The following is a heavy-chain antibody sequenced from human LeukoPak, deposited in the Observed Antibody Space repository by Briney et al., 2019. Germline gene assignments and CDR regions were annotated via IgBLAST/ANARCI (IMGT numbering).Heavy chain of an antibody. CDR1: GYTFTSYA. CDR3: ATYCSSTSCYGMDV. Sequence: ASVKVSCKASGYTFTSYAMNWVQQAPGQGLEWMGWINTNTGNPTYAQGFTGRFVFSLDTTVSTAYLQISSLKAEDTAVYYCATYCSSTSCYGMDVWGQGTTVTVSS. J-gene: IGHJ6*02. V-gene: IGHV7-4-1*02. D-gene: IGHD2-2*01. CDR2: INTNTGNP.